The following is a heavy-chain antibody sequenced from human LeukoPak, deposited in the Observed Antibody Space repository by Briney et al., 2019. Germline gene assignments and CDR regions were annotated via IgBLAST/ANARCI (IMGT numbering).Heavy chain of an antibody. Sequence: PGGSLRLSCAASGFTFSSYAMHWVRQAPGKGLEWVAVISYDGSNKYYADSVKGRFTISRDNSKNTLHLQMNSLRAEDTAVYYCARGFEDSSGHRGVAFDIWGQGTMVTVSS. CDR1: GFTFSSYA. CDR2: ISYDGSNK. D-gene: IGHD3-22*01. CDR3: ARGFEDSSGHRGVAFDI. V-gene: IGHV3-30-3*01. J-gene: IGHJ3*02.